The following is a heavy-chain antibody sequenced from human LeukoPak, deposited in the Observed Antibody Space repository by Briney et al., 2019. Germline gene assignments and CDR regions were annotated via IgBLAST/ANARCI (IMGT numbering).Heavy chain of an antibody. V-gene: IGHV4-30-2*01. Sequence: SETLSLTCAVSSGSISSGGYSWSWIRQPPGKGLEWIGYIYTSGSTNYNPSLKSRVTISVDTSKNQFSLKLSSVTAADTAVYYCARRTKLRLGYYYYYYMDVWGKGTTVTVSS. CDR2: IYTSGST. CDR1: SGSISSGGYS. CDR3: ARRTKLRLGYYYYYYMDV. J-gene: IGHJ6*03. D-gene: IGHD3-16*01.